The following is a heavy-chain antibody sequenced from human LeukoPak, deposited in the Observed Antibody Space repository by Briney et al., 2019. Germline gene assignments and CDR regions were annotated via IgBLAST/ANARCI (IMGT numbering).Heavy chain of an antibody. J-gene: IGHJ3*02. V-gene: IGHV3-53*01. CDR1: GFTVSRSY. CDR2: IYSGGTT. D-gene: IGHD3-22*01. Sequence: GGSLRLSCAASGFTVSRSYMIWARQAPGKGLEWVSVIYSGGTTYYADSVKGRFTISRDNSKNTLYLQMNSLRAEDTAVYYCANDGAYYDSSTDAFDIWGQGTMVTVSS. CDR3: ANDGAYYDSSTDAFDI.